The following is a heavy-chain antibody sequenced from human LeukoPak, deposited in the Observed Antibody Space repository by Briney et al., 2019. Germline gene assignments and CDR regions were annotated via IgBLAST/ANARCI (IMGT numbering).Heavy chain of an antibody. J-gene: IGHJ1*01. CDR1: GFTFSSYA. V-gene: IGHV3-64D*09. D-gene: IGHD3-22*01. Sequence: GGSLRLSCSASGFTFSSYAMHWVRQAPGKGLEYVSGISSNGGSTYYADSVKGRFTISRDNSKNTLYLQMSSLRAEDTAVYYCVKGQRYYDSSGYYGIEYFQHWGQGTLVTVSS. CDR3: VKGQRYYDSSGYYGIEYFQH. CDR2: ISSNGGST.